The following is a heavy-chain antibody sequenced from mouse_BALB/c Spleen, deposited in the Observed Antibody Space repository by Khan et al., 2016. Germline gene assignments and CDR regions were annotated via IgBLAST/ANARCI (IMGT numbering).Heavy chain of an antibody. CDR3: ARAGYYVYLAY. J-gene: IGHJ3*01. D-gene: IGHD1-1*01. CDR1: GFDFSRYW. Sequence: EVKLLESGGGLVKPGGSLKLSCAASGFDFSRYWMSWVRQAPGKGLEWIGEINTDSSTINYTPYLKEKFIISRDNAKNTLYLQMSKVRTEDTALYYCARAGYYVYLAYWGQGTLVTVAA. V-gene: IGHV4-1*02. CDR2: INTDSSTI.